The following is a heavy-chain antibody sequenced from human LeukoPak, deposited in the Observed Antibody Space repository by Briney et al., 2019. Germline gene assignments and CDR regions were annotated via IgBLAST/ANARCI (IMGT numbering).Heavy chain of an antibody. CDR3: ARGDILTGYSY. CDR1: GGSFRSYY. D-gene: IGHD3-9*01. CDR2: INHRGST. V-gene: IGHV4-34*01. J-gene: IGHJ4*02. Sequence: PSETLSLTCAVYGGSFRSYYWSWIRQPPGKGLECIGEINHRGSTKYNPSLKSRVTISVDTSKNQFSLDLRSATAADTGVYYCARGDILTGYSYWGQGTLVTVSS.